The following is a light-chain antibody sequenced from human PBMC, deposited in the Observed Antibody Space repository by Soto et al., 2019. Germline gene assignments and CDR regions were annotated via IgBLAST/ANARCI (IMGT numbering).Light chain of an antibody. J-gene: IGLJ1*01. Sequence: QSALTQPRSVSGSPGQSVTISCTGASSDVGAYNYVSWYQQHPGKAPKFLIYDVNKRPSGVPDRFSGSKSGNTASLTISGLQAEDEAEYYCCSYAGTYSYVLGTGTKATV. CDR2: DVN. V-gene: IGLV2-11*01. CDR3: CSYAGTYSYV. CDR1: SSDVGAYNY.